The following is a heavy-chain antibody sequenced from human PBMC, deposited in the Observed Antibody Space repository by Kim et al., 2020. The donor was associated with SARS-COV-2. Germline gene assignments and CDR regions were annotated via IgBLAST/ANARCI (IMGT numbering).Heavy chain of an antibody. Sequence: GGSLRLSCAASGFSFSSYAMRWVRQAPGKGLEWVSTISHNAESTYYADSVKGRFTISRDNAKSTLYVQLNSLRAEDTAVYYCAKSVFAPDGPKSRDYYTDVWGKGTTVTVSS. CDR2: ISHNAEST. J-gene: IGHJ6*03. V-gene: IGHV3-23*01. CDR3: AKSVFAPDGPKSRDYYTDV. D-gene: IGHD3-3*01. CDR1: GFSFSSYA.